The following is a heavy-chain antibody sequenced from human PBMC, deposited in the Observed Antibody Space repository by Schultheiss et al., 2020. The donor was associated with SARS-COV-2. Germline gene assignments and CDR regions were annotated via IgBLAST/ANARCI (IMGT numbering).Heavy chain of an antibody. CDR1: GFTFSSYA. V-gene: IGHV3-64*04. CDR2: FSSDGDST. Sequence: GGSLRLSCAASGFTFSSYAIHWVRQAPGKGLEYVSPFSSDGDSTYYADSVKGRFTISRDNSKNTLYLQMNSLRAEDTAVYYCARGLGNLYYGMDVWGQGTTVTVSS. J-gene: IGHJ6*02. CDR3: ARGLGNLYYGMDV.